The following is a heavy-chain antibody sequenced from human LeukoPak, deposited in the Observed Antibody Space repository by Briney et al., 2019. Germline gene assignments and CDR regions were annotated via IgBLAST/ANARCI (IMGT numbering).Heavy chain of an antibody. V-gene: IGHV4-39*07. D-gene: IGHD3-22*01. CDR1: GGSISSSSYY. Sequence: SETLSLTCTVSGGSISSSSYYWGWIRQPPGKGLEWVGSIYYSGSTYYNPSLKSRVTISVDTSKNQFSLKLSSVTAADTAVYYCARVVGYYYDSSGYVNWGQGTLVTVSS. CDR2: IYYSGST. J-gene: IGHJ4*02. CDR3: ARVVGYYYDSSGYVN.